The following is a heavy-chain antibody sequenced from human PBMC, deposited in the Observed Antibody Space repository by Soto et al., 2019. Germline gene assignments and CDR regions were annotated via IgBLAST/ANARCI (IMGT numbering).Heavy chain of an antibody. D-gene: IGHD4-4*01. J-gene: IGHJ2*01. CDR1: GFTFSSYA. CDR3: ARPLWRDDYNWGYFDL. V-gene: IGHV3-30-3*01. CDR2: ISYDGSNK. Sequence: QVQLVESGGGVVQPGRSLRLSCAASGFTFSSYAMHWVRQAPGKGLEWVAVISYDGSNKYYADSVKGRFTISRDNSKNTLYQQTNSLRDEAPAVYCCARPLWRDDYNWGYFDLWGRGTLVTVSS.